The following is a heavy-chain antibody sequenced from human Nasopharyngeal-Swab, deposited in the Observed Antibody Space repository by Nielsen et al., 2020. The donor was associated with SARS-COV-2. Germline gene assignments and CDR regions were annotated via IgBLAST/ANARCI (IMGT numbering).Heavy chain of an antibody. V-gene: IGHV4-59*01. CDR1: GGSITNYY. D-gene: IGHD5-24*01. Sequence: SETLSLTCTVSGGSITNYYWSWIRQPPGKGLEWIGNFYYSGSTNYSPSLKSRVTISADTSKNQFSLKLTTVTAADTAMYYCARSEMATTWDYWGQGTLVTVSS. CDR3: ARSEMATTWDY. J-gene: IGHJ4*02. CDR2: FYYSGST.